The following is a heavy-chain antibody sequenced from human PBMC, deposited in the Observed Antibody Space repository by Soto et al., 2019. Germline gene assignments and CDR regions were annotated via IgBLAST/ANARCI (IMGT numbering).Heavy chain of an antibody. CDR1: GGSISSYY. CDR2: IYYSGST. D-gene: IGHD2-2*01. J-gene: IGHJ3*02. Sequence: SETLSLTCTVSGGSISSYYWSWIRQPPGKGLEWIGYIYYSGSTNYNPSLKSRVTISVDTSKNQFSLKLSSVTAADTAVYYCAGDSSRIAFDIWGQGTMVTVSS. V-gene: IGHV4-59*01. CDR3: AGDSSRIAFDI.